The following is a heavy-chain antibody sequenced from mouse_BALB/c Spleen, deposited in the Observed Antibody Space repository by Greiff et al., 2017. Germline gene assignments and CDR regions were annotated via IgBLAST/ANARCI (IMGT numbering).Heavy chain of an antibody. CDR1: GYTFTSYW. V-gene: IGHV1S81*02. CDR3: ARGGTYFDY. D-gene: IGHD3-3*01. CDR2: INPSNGRT. J-gene: IGHJ2*01. Sequence: QVQLQQPGAELVKPGASVKLSCKASGYTFTSYWMHWVKQRPGQGLEWIGEINPSNGRTNYNEKFKSKATLTVDKSSNTAYMQLSSLTSEDSAVDYCARGGTYFDYWGQGTTLTVSS.